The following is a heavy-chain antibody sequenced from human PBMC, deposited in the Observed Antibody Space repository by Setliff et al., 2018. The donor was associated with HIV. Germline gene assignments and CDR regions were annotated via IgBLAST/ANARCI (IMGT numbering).Heavy chain of an antibody. CDR3: ASGSEHYYDSSGYLFLSYYYGMDV. CDR2: ISAYNGNT. Sequence: ASVKVSCKASGYTFTSYGISWVRQAPGQGLEWMGWISAYNGNTNYAQKLQGRVTMTTDTSTSTAYMGLRSLRSDDTAVYYCASGSEHYYDSSGYLFLSYYYGMDVWGQGTTVTVSS. V-gene: IGHV1-18*01. J-gene: IGHJ6*02. CDR1: GYTFTSYG. D-gene: IGHD3-22*01.